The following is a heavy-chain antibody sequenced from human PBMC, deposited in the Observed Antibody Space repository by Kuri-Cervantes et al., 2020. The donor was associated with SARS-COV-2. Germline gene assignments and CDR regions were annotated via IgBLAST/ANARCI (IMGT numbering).Heavy chain of an antibody. Sequence: GGSLRLSCAAPGFTFSDYYMSWIRQAPGKGLEWVSYISSSSSTIYYADSVKGRFTISRDNAKNSLYLQMNSLRAEDTAVYYCARGQLPPYYYYYGMDVWGQGTTVTVSS. V-gene: IGHV3-11*04. CDR1: GFTFSDYY. D-gene: IGHD2-2*01. CDR3: ARGQLPPYYYYYGMDV. CDR2: ISSSSSTI. J-gene: IGHJ6*02.